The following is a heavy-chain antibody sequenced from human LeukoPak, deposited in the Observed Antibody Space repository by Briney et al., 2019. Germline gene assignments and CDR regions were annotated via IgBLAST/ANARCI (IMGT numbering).Heavy chain of an antibody. V-gene: IGHV3-15*01. D-gene: IGHD2-15*01. CDR1: GFTFSNAW. J-gene: IGHJ4*02. CDR2: IKSKTDGGTT. CDR3: TTDTLTYCDFDY. Sequence: SGGSLRLSCAASGFTFSNAWMSWVRQAPGKGLEWVGRIKSKTDGGTTDYAAPVKGRFTISRDDSKNTLYLQMNSLKTEDTAVYYCTTDTLTYCDFDYWGQGTLVTVSS.